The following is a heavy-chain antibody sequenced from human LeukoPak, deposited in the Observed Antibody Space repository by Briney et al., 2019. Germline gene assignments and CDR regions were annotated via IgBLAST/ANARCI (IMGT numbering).Heavy chain of an antibody. Sequence: GESLKISCKASENSFTTSWIGWVRQMLGKGLEWMGIIYPGDSDTRYSPSFQGQVTISADKSISTAYLQWSSLKASDTAMYYCARKWLRLSAFDIWGQGTMVTVSS. CDR1: ENSFTTSW. V-gene: IGHV5-51*01. CDR3: ARKWLRLSAFDI. J-gene: IGHJ3*02. CDR2: IYPGDSDT. D-gene: IGHD5-12*01.